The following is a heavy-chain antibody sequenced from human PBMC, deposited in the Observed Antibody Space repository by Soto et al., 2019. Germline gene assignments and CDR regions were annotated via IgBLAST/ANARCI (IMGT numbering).Heavy chain of an antibody. J-gene: IGHJ4*02. CDR2: ISGSGRST. CDR3: AKDDRQWRAPIRYYFDY. D-gene: IGHD6-19*01. CDR1: GVTFSSYA. V-gene: IGHV3-23*01. Sequence: EVQLLESGGGLVQPGGSLRLSCAASGVTFSSYAMNWVRQAPGKGLELVSTISGSGRSTYYADSVKGRFTISRDHSKNTLYLQMNSLRAEDTAVYFCAKDDRQWRAPIRYYFDYWGQGTLVTVSS.